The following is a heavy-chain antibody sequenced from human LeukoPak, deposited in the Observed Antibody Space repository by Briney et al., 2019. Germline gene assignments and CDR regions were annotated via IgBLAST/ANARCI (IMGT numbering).Heavy chain of an antibody. CDR1: GDSVTTSY. CDR3: ARPMVRGVNDALDI. D-gene: IGHD3-10*01. J-gene: IGHJ3*02. V-gene: IGHV4-4*09. Sequence: SETLSLTCTVSGDSVTTSYWSWIRQPPGKELEWVGYIYDSGTTSGTTRYNPSLKSRVTISVDTSKNQLSLKLASVTAADSAVYYCARPMVRGVNDALDIWGQGTMVTVSS. CDR2: IYDSGTT.